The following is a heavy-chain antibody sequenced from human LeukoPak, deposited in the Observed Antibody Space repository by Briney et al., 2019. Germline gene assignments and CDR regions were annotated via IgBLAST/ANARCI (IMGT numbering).Heavy chain of an antibody. CDR3: AKRVGATSVGDY. CDR1: GFTFSSYA. D-gene: IGHD1-26*01. J-gene: IGHJ4*02. CDR2: ISGSGGST. Sequence: GGSLRLSCAASGFTFSSYAMSWVRHAPGKGLEWVSVISGSGGSTNYAGSVKGRFTISRDNSKNTLYLQMNSLRAEDTAVYYCAKRVGATSVGDYWGQGTLVTVSS. V-gene: IGHV3-23*01.